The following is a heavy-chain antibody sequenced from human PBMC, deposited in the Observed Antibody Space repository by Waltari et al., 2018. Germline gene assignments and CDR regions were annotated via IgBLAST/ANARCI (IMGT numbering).Heavy chain of an antibody. Sequence: EVQLLESGGEFVQAGGSLRLPCGVSGFTFNTYAINWGRRAPGTGLRWVAAISISDVTFHSDSVKGRFTISRDTSEDTVYLQMNSLRADDTAVYYCAKPFYNWDDPLVSWGQGTVVTVSS. CDR2: ISISDVT. D-gene: IGHD1-20*01. V-gene: IGHV3-23*01. J-gene: IGHJ5*02. CDR1: GFTFNTYA. CDR3: AKPFYNWDDPLVS.